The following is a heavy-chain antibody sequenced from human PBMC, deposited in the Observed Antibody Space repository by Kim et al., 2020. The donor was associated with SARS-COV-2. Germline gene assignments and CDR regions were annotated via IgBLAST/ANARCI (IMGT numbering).Heavy chain of an antibody. CDR3: ATYYPGLGGRGY. J-gene: IGHJ4*02. V-gene: IGHV4-59*11. Sequence: SETLSLTCTVSGGSLSSHHRSWIRQSPGKGLEWIGQIYFNGITYYNPSLNSRVTISEDMSNNQFLLKLSSVTAADTAVYYCATYYPGLGGRGYWGQGTLVTVSS. D-gene: IGHD2-15*01. CDR2: IYFNGIT. CDR1: GGSLSSHH.